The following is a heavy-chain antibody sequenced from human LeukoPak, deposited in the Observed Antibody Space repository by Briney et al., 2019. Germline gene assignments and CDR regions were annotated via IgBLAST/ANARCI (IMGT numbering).Heavy chain of an antibody. Sequence: SETLSLTCAVYGGSFSGYYWSWIRQPPGEGLEWIGEINHSGSTNYNPSLKSRVTISVDTSKNQFSLKLSSVTAADTAVYYCARVSVEMATTDAFDIWGQGTMVTVSS. CDR3: ARVSVEMATTDAFDI. CDR2: INHSGST. D-gene: IGHD5-24*01. V-gene: IGHV4-34*01. J-gene: IGHJ3*02. CDR1: GGSFSGYY.